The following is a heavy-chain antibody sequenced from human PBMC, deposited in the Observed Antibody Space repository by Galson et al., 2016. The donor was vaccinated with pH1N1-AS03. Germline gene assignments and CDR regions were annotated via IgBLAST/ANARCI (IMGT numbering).Heavy chain of an antibody. D-gene: IGHD1-14*01. CDR2: ISASGVTT. Sequence: SLRLSCAASGFTFSSYAMTWARQAPGKGLAWVSTISASGVTTDYADSVKGRFTISRDNPRATVYPQINTLRAADTALYYCAKARVRSEGHRENHFDYWGQGTLVTVSS. CDR3: AKARVRSEGHRENHFDY. V-gene: IGHV3-23*01. J-gene: IGHJ4*02. CDR1: GFTFSSYA.